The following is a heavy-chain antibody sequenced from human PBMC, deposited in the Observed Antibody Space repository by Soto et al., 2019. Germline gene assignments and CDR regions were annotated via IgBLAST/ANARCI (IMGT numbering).Heavy chain of an antibody. CDR3: ARREEVGY. CDR1: GFTFRNFG. V-gene: IGHV3-48*02. J-gene: IGHJ4*02. CDR2: IGAGSDTI. Sequence: EVQLVESGGGLVQPGGSLRLSCTASGFTFRNFGMNWVRQAPGKGLEWVSYIGAGSDTILYADSVKGRFTISRDDARNSLFLQMNSLSDDDTAVSYCARREEVGYWGQGTLVTFSA.